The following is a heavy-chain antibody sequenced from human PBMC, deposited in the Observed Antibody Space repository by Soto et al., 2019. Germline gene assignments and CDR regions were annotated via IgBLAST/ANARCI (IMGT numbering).Heavy chain of an antibody. D-gene: IGHD5-18*01. CDR1: GFTFSSYG. J-gene: IGHJ6*02. CDR2: IWYDGSNK. Sequence: GGSLRLSCTASGFTFSSYGMHWVRQAPGKGLEWVAVIWYDGSNKYYADSVKGRFTISRDNSKNTLYLQMNSLRAEDTAVYYCARDTIQLWPHYGMDVWGQGTTVTV. V-gene: IGHV3-33*01. CDR3: ARDTIQLWPHYGMDV.